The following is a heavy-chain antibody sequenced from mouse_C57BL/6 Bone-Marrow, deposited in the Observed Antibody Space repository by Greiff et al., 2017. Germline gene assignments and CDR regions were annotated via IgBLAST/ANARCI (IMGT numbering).Heavy chain of an antibody. J-gene: IGHJ2*01. Sequence: VQLQQSGAELVRPGTSVKMSCKASGYTFTNYWIGWAKQRPGHGLEWIGDIYPGGGYTNYNEKFKGKATLTADKSSSTAYMQFSSLTSEDAAIYYCARGDYGDYWGQGTTLTVSS. V-gene: IGHV1-63*01. CDR3: ARGDYGDY. CDR2: IYPGGGYT. D-gene: IGHD2-4*01. CDR1: GYTFTNYW.